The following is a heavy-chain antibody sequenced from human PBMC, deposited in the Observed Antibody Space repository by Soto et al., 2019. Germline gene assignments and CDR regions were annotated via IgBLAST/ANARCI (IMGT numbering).Heavy chain of an antibody. V-gene: IGHV4-30-4*01. J-gene: IGHJ4*02. D-gene: IGHD7-27*01. Sequence: QVQLQESGPGLVKPSQTLSLTCTVSGGSISTVNYWWSWIRQSPDMGLEWIGHIYNGGSTYNNPSLESRVTMSVGTSKNQLSPTLSSVSAADTAVYYGARGPSGDKVDSWGQGNLVTVSS. CDR2: IYNGGST. CDR1: GGSISTVNYW. CDR3: ARGPSGDKVDS.